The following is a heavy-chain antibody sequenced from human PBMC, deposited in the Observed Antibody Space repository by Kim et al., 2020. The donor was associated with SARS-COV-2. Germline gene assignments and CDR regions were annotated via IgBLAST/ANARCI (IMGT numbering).Heavy chain of an antibody. CDR2: IYSGGST. CDR3: RIMITFGGVIVSDY. CDR1: GFTVSSNY. J-gene: IGHJ4*02. D-gene: IGHD3-16*02. V-gene: IGHV3-66*01. Sequence: GGSLRLSCAASGFTVSSNYMNWVRQAPGKGLEWVSVIYSGGSTYYADSVKGRFTISRDNSKNTLYLQMNSLRAEDTAVYYCRIMITFGGVIVSDYWGQGTLVTVSS.